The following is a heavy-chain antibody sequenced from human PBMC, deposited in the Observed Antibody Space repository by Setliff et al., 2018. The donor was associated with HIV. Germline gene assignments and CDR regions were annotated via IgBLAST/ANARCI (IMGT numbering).Heavy chain of an antibody. V-gene: IGHV3-48*01. CDR3: ARDLNWGFDY. Sequence: GGSLRLSCAASGFTFSNAWMNWVRQAPGKGLEWVSYIGGDSRIINYADSVKGRFTISRDNAKNSLFLQMNSLRVEDTALYYCARDLNWGFDYWGQGTLVTVSS. CDR2: IGGDSRII. D-gene: IGHD7-27*01. J-gene: IGHJ4*02. CDR1: GFTFSNAW.